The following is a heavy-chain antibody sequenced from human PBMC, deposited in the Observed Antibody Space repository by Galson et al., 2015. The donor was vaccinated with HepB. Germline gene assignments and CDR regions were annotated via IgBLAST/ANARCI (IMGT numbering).Heavy chain of an antibody. D-gene: IGHD6-19*01. CDR3: TTDSQGQWPPQLDY. CDR1: GFTFSNAW. CDR2: IKSKTDGGTT. J-gene: IGHJ4*02. V-gene: IGHV3-15*01. Sequence: SLRLSCAASGFTFSNAWMSWVRQAPGKGLEWVGRIKSKTDGGTTDYAAPVKGRFTISRDDSKNTLYLQMNSLKTEDTAVYYCTTDSQGQWPPQLDYWGQGTLVTVSS.